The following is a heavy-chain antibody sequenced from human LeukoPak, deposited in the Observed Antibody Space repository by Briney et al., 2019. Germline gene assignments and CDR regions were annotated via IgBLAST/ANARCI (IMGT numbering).Heavy chain of an antibody. V-gene: IGHV3-23*01. CDR2: ISGSGGST. J-gene: IGHJ5*02. CDR3: AKDISGWYSNWFDP. CDR1: GFTFSSYA. Sequence: GGSLRLSCAASGFTFSSYAMSWVRQAPGKGLEWVSAISGSGGSTYYADSVKGRFTISRDNSKNTLYLQMHSLRAEDTAVYYCAKDISGWYSNWFDPWGQGTLVTVSS. D-gene: IGHD6-19*01.